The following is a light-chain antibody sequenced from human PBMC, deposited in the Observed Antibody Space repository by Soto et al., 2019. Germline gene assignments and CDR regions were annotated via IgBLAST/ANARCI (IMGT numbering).Light chain of an antibody. CDR3: QTYDRNLRGSI. CDR1: TSNIGAGYG. CDR2: DNT. V-gene: IGLV1-40*01. Sequence: QSVLTQPPSVSGAPGQRVTISCSGTTSNIGAGYGVYWYQQPPGTAPRLLIYDNTKRPSGVPDRFSGSKSGTSVSLAITALQTEDEADYYCQTYDRNLRGSIFGGGTKLTVL. J-gene: IGLJ2*01.